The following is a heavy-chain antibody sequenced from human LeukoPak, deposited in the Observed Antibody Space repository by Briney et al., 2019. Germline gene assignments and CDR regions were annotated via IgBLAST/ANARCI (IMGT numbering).Heavy chain of an antibody. D-gene: IGHD3-22*01. CDR3: ARQRDYYDSSGQSDFDN. CDR1: GGSIRSXXXX. Sequence: ETXXLTCTVSGGSIRSXXXXXGWIRQPXXXXXXXXXXXYYSGTTXYNTSLXXXXXIXVXTSKNQFSLKLXSVTAADXAVYYCARQRDYYDSSGQSDFDNWGQGTLVTVSS. J-gene: IGHJ4*02. CDR2: XYYSGTT. V-gene: IGHV4-39*01.